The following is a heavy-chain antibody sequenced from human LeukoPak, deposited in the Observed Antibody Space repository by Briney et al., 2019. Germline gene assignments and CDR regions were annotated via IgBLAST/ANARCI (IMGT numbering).Heavy chain of an antibody. CDR2: IRSTADGYAT. V-gene: IGHV3-73*01. D-gene: IGHD3-10*01. CDR1: GFTVSSYS. Sequence: GGSLRLSCAASGFTVSSYSMNWVRQASGKGREWVGRIRSTADGYATAYAASVKGRFTISRDDSKNTAYLQMDSLKTEDTAVYYCTGNYYGSGSYADFDYWGQGTLVTVSS. J-gene: IGHJ4*02. CDR3: TGNYYGSGSYADFDY.